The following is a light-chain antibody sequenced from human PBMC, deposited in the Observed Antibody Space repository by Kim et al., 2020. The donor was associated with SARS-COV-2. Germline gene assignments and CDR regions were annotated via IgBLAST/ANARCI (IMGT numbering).Light chain of an antibody. CDR2: DRD. CDR1: SLSRHY. J-gene: IGLJ2*01. Sequence: SSELTQDPAVSVALGQTFKITCQGDSLSRHYASWYQQKPGQAPILVLYDRDNRPSGIPDRFSSSSSGHPSSLPITGAQATDDDDYSCNSRDGSGNHVVFG. CDR3: NSRDGSGNHVV. V-gene: IGLV3-19*01.